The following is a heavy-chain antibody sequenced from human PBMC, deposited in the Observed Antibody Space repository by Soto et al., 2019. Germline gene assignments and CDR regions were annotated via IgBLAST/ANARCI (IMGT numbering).Heavy chain of an antibody. J-gene: IGHJ5*02. Sequence: QVQLQQWGAGLLKPSETLSLTCAVYGGSFSGYYWSWIRQPPGKGLEWIGEINHSGSINYNPSLKSRVTISVDTSKNQFSLKLSSVTAADTAVYYCARGRYCSGGSCYNNWFDPWGQGTLVTVSS. D-gene: IGHD2-15*01. V-gene: IGHV4-34*01. CDR3: ARGRYCSGGSCYNNWFDP. CDR2: INHSGSI. CDR1: GGSFSGYY.